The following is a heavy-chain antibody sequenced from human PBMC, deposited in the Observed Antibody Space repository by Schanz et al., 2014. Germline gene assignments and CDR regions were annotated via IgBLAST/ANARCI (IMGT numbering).Heavy chain of an antibody. D-gene: IGHD2-15*01. Sequence: QVQLVQSGGEVKKPGASVKVSCKASGYTFTFTTYGISWVRQAPGQGPQWMGRISPLLGVANYAQEFQGRLTITADTSTSTAYMELSSLRSEDTAVYYCATCSGGTCHAKPVLDNWGQGTLVTVSS. V-gene: IGHV1-69*04. CDR2: ISPLLGVA. CDR1: GYTFTFTTYG. CDR3: ATCSGGTCHAKPVLDN. J-gene: IGHJ4*02.